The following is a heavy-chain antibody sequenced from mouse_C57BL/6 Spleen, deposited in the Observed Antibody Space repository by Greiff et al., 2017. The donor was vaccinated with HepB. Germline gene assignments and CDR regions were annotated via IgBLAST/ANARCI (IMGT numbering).Heavy chain of an antibody. J-gene: IGHJ3*01. V-gene: IGHV5-4*01. CDR3: ARDRAVTSFAY. D-gene: IGHD2-5*01. CDR2: ISDGGSYT. Sequence: EVHLVESGGGLVKPGGSLKLSCAASGFTFSSYAMSWVRQTPEKRLEWVATISDGGSYTYYPDNVKGRFTISRDNAKNNLYLQMSHLKSEDTAMYYCARDRAVTSFAYWGQGTLVTVSA. CDR1: GFTFSSYA.